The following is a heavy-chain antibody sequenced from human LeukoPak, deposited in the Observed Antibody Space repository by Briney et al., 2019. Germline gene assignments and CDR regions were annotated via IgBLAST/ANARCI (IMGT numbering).Heavy chain of an antibody. CDR3: ARDKQWRYFDY. D-gene: IGHD6-19*01. V-gene: IGHV4-61*01. CDR1: AGSISSDSYY. CDR2: IYYSGST. J-gene: IGHJ4*02. Sequence: SETLSLTCTVSAGSISSDSYYWGWIRQPPGKGLEWIGYIYYSGSTHYNPSLKSRVTISVDASKNQFSLKLSSVTAADTAVYYCARDKQWRYFDYWGQGSLVTVSS.